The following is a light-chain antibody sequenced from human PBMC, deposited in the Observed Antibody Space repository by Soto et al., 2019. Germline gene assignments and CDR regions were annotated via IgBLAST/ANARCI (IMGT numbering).Light chain of an antibody. Sequence: DIQMTQSLCSLSASVGDRVTITCRASQSISSYLNWYQQRPGKAPNLLIYAASSLQSGVPSRFSGSGSGTDFTLTISSLQPEDVATYYCQHSYNTPPTFGQGTKVDIK. J-gene: IGKJ1*01. CDR1: QSISSY. V-gene: IGKV1-39*01. CDR3: QHSYNTPPT. CDR2: AAS.